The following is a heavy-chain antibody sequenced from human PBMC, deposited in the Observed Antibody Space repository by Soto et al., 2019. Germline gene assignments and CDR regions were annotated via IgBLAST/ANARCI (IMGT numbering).Heavy chain of an antibody. CDR3: ATSYGSGSTHFDS. Sequence: QVQLVQSGAEVKKPGSSVKVSCTASGGTFNSYTLNWVRQAPGQRLEWVGRVNPIVGMSSSASKFQGRVTXTXDXXPSKAYMDLTGLKSEDTAVYYCATSYGSGSTHFDSWGQGTLVTVSS. CDR2: VNPIVGMS. V-gene: IGHV1-69*02. CDR1: GGTFNSYT. J-gene: IGHJ4*02. D-gene: IGHD3-10*01.